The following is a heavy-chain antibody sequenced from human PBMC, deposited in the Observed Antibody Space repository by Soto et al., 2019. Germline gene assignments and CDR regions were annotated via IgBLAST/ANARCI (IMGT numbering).Heavy chain of an antibody. Sequence: PGGSLRLSCAASGFTFSSYSMNWVRQAPGKGLEWVSSISSSSSYIYYADSVKGRFTISRDNAKNSLYLQMNSLRAEDTAVYYCARDIVATIAGYYYYGMDVWGQGTTVTVSS. CDR1: GFTFSSYS. CDR2: ISSSSSYI. J-gene: IGHJ6*02. D-gene: IGHD5-12*01. V-gene: IGHV3-21*01. CDR3: ARDIVATIAGYYYYGMDV.